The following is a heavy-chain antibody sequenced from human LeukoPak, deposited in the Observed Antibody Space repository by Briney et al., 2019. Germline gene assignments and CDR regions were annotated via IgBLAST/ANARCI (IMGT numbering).Heavy chain of an antibody. V-gene: IGHV4-59*01. CDR1: GAYISSYY. CDR2: ISYSGST. Sequence: SETLSLTCSVSGAYISSYYWSWLRQPPRKGLEWIGYISYSGSTNYNPSLKSRVTISVDTSKNQFSLKLSSVTAAHTAVYYCARLGATRGAFDIWGQGTMVTVSS. CDR3: ARLGATRGAFDI. D-gene: IGHD1-26*01. J-gene: IGHJ3*02.